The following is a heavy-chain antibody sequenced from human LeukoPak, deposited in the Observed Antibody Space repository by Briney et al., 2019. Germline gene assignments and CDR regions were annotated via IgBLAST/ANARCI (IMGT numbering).Heavy chain of an antibody. J-gene: IGHJ4*02. CDR2: ISSSSSYI. Sequence: PGGSLRLSCAASGFTFSSYSMNWVRQAPGKGLEWVSSISSSSSYIYYADTVKGRFTISRDNAKNSLYLQMNSLRAEDTAVYYCATNRLNYYSTHIWGQGTLVTVSS. D-gene: IGHD3-10*01. CDR1: GFTFSSYS. V-gene: IGHV3-21*01. CDR3: ATNRLNYYSTHI.